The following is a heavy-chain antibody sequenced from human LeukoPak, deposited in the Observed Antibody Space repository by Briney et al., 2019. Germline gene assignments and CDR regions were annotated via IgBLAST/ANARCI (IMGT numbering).Heavy chain of an antibody. Sequence: SETLSLTCTVSGGSISSGSYYWSWIRQPAGKGLEWIGRIYTSGSTNYNPSLKSRVTISVDTSKNQFSLKLSSVTAADTAVYYCARGRVTGDAFDIWGQGTMVTVSS. CDR1: GGSISSGSYY. CDR3: ARGRVTGDAFDI. D-gene: IGHD4-11*01. V-gene: IGHV4-61*02. J-gene: IGHJ3*02. CDR2: IYTSGST.